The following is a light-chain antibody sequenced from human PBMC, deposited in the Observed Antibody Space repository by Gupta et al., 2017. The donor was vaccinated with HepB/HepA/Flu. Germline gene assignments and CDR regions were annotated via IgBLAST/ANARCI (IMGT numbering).Light chain of an antibody. CDR1: QSVSSN. V-gene: IGKV3-15*01. J-gene: IGKJ1*01. CDR3: QQYNNWTPVT. CDR2: GAS. Sequence: VVTQSPATLSVSPGEKATLSCSASQSVSSNLAWYQQKPGQAPRLLIYGASTRATGIPARFSGSGSGTEFTLTISSLQSEDFAVYYCQQYNNWTPVTFGQGTKVEIK.